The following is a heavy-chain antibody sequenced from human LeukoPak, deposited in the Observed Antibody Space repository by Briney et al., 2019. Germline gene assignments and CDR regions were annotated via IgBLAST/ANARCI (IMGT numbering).Heavy chain of an antibody. D-gene: IGHD1-26*01. Sequence: SETLSLTCTVSGGSISSSSYYWGWIRQPPGKGLEWIGSIYHSGSTYYNPSLKSRVTISVDRSKNQFSLKLSSVTAADTAVYYCARGENSGSYHALDYWGQGTLVTVSS. J-gene: IGHJ4*02. V-gene: IGHV4-39*07. CDR3: ARGENSGSYHALDY. CDR1: GGSISSSSYY. CDR2: IYHSGST.